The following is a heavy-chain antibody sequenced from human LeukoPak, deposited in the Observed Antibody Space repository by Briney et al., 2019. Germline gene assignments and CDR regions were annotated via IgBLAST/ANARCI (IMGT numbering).Heavy chain of an antibody. CDR3: ARDPNIDIVVVPAATIYGMDV. V-gene: IGHV1-46*01. D-gene: IGHD2-2*01. J-gene: IGHJ6*02. Sequence: HRASVKVSCKASGYTFTSYYMHWVRQAPGQGLEWMGIINPSGGGTSYAQKFQGRVTLTRDTSTSTVYMELSSLRSEDTAVYYCARDPNIDIVVVPAATIYGMDVWGQGTTVTVSS. CDR2: INPSGGGT. CDR1: GYTFTSYY.